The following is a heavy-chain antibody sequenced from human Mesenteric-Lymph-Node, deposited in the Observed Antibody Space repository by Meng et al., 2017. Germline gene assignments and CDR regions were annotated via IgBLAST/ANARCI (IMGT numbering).Heavy chain of an antibody. Sequence: QVQLQQWGAGLGKTSETRSRTCAVHGGSFSGYYWSWIRQPPGKGLEWIGEINHSGSTNYNPSLKSRVTISVDTSKNQFSLKLSSVTAADTAVYYCARGGGNSWYIDYWGQGTLVTVSS. CDR3: ARGGGNSWYIDY. CDR1: GGSFSGYY. J-gene: IGHJ4*02. V-gene: IGHV4-34*01. CDR2: INHSGST. D-gene: IGHD6-13*01.